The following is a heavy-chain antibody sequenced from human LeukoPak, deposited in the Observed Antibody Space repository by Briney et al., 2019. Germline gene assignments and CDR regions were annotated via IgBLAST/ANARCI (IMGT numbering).Heavy chain of an antibody. CDR2: TYYRSKWYN. D-gene: IGHD3-10*01. V-gene: IGHV6-1*01. CDR3: ARAVLLAFDS. CDR1: GDSVSSNSAA. J-gene: IGHJ4*02. Sequence: SQTLSLTCAISGDSVSSNSAAWNWIRQSPSSGLEWLGRTYYRSKWYNDYAVSVRSRITINPDTSKNQFSLQLNSVTPEDTAVYYCARAVLLAFDSWGQGTLVTVSS.